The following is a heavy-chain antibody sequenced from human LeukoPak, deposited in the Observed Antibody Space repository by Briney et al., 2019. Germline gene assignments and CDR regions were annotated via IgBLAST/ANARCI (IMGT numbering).Heavy chain of an antibody. CDR2: IYYSGST. Sequence: SETLSLTCTVSGGSMSSSGHYWGWIRQPPGKGLEWIGSIYYSGSTYYNPSLKSRVTISVDTSKNQSSLKLSSVTAADTAVNYCARHKGDYYDLPFDYWGQGTLVTVSS. CDR3: ARHKGDYYDLPFDY. V-gene: IGHV4-39*01. D-gene: IGHD3-22*01. CDR1: GGSMSSSGHY. J-gene: IGHJ4*02.